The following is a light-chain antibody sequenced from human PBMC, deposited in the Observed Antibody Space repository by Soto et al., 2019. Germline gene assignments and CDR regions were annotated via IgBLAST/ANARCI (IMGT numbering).Light chain of an antibody. Sequence: EIVLTQSTGTLSLSPGERATLSCRTSQSVSSSYLAWYQQKPGQAPRLLIYGASSRATGIPNRFSGRGSGTDFTLTICRLEPEGSAVYYCQQYGSIPRTFGQWTEVEIK. CDR1: QSVSSSY. CDR2: GAS. CDR3: QQYGSIPRT. V-gene: IGKV3-20*01. J-gene: IGKJ1*01.